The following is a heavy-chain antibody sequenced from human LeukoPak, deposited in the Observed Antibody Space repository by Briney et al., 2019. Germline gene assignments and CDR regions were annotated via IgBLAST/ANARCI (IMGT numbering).Heavy chain of an antibody. CDR2: ISGSVGST. CDR1: GFTFSSYA. D-gene: IGHD4-17*01. V-gene: IGHV3-23*01. CDR3: AKVLSLRSHFFDY. J-gene: IGHJ4*02. Sequence: GGSLRLSCAASGFTFSSYAMSWVRQAPGKGLEWVSAISGSVGSTYYADSVKGRFTISRDNSKNTLYLQMNSLRAEDTAVYYCAKVLSLRSHFFDYWGQGTLVTVSS.